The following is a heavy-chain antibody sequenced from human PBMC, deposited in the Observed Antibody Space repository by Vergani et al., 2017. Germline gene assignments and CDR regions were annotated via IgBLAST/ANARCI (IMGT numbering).Heavy chain of an antibody. J-gene: IGHJ4*02. D-gene: IGHD4-23*01. CDR1: GGSISSYY. CDR2: IYYSGST. V-gene: IGHV4-59*12. Sequence: QVQLQESGPGLVKPSETLSLTCTVSGGSISSYYWSWIRQPPGKGLEWIGYIYYSGSTNYNPSLKSRVTISVDTSKNQFSLKLSSVTAADTAVYYCAKGDYGGNSIAVDYWGQGTLVTVSS. CDR3: AKGDYGGNSIAVDY.